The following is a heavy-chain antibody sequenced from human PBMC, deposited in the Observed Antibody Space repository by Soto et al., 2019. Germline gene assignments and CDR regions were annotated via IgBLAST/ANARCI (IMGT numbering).Heavy chain of an antibody. D-gene: IGHD3-3*01. J-gene: IGHJ6*03. V-gene: IGHV1-8*01. Sequence: GASVKVSCKASGYTFTSYDINWVRQATGQGLEWMGWMNPNSGNTGYAQKFQGRVTMTRNTSISTAYMELSSLRSEDTAVYYCARHNKYDFWSGYYYYYYYYMDVWGKGTTVTVSS. CDR2: MNPNSGNT. CDR1: GYTFTSYD. CDR3: ARHNKYDFWSGYYYYYYYYMDV.